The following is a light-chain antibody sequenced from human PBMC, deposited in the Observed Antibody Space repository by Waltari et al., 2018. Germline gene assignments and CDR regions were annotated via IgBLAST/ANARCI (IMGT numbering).Light chain of an antibody. CDR3: ISYTSTTTYVV. CDR2: DVN. V-gene: IGLV2-14*03. Sequence: QSALTQPASVSASPGQSITISCTGTSSDVGGYDYVSWYQQHPGKAPQLMIYDVNKRPSGVSQRFSASKSGNTASLTIFGLQAEDEADYYCISYTSTTTYVVVGGGTKLTVL. J-gene: IGLJ2*01. CDR1: SSDVGGYDY.